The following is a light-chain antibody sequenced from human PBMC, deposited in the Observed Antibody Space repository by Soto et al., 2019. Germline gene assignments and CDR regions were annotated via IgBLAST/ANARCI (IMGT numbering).Light chain of an antibody. CDR2: GGS. V-gene: IGKV3-11*01. CDR1: QSVSSN. Sequence: DIVLTQSPGTLSLSPGERATLSCRASQSVSSNHLAWYQQKPGQAPRLLIYGGSSRATGIPARLSGSGSGTDFTLTISSLEPEDFAVYYCQQRGDWPPITFGQGTRLEIK. J-gene: IGKJ5*01. CDR3: QQRGDWPPIT.